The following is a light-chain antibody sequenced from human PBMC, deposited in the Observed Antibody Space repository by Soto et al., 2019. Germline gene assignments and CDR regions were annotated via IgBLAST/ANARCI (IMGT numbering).Light chain of an antibody. Sequence: DIQMTQSPSTLSASVGDRVTITCRASQSISSWLAWYQQEPGKAPKLLIYKASSLESGVPSRFSGSGSGTEFTITISSLQPDDFATYYCQQYNRYSMFGQGTKVEIK. CDR3: QQYNRYSM. CDR1: QSISSW. J-gene: IGKJ1*01. CDR2: KAS. V-gene: IGKV1-5*03.